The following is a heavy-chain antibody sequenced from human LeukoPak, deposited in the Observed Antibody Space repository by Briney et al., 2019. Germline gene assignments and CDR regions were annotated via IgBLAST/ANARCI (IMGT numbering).Heavy chain of an antibody. CDR2: INHSGST. J-gene: IGHJ5*02. Sequence: SETLSLTCAVYGGSFSGYYWSWIRQPPGKGLEWIGEINHSGSTNYNPSLKSRVTISVDTSKNQFSLKLSSVTAADTAVYYCAREGPFAAVAGMVNWFDPWGQGTLVTVSS. D-gene: IGHD6-19*01. CDR3: AREGPFAAVAGMVNWFDP. V-gene: IGHV4-34*01. CDR1: GGSFSGYY.